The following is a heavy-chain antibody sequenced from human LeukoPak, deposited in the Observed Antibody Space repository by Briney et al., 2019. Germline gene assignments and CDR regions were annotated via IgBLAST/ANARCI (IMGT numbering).Heavy chain of an antibody. J-gene: IGHJ6*02. D-gene: IGHD4-17*01. CDR2: ISSSSSYT. Sequence: PGGSLRLSCAASGFTFSDYYMSWIRQAPGQGLEWVSYISSSSSYTNYADSVKGRFTISRDNAKNSLYLQMNSLRAEDTAVYYCARDRVRVTTVFTWEVYYYGMDVWGQGTTVTVSS. CDR1: GFTFSDYY. CDR3: ARDRVRVTTVFTWEVYYYGMDV. V-gene: IGHV3-11*05.